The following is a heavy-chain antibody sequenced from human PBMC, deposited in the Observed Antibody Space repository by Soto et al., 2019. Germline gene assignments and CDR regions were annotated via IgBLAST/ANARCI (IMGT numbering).Heavy chain of an antibody. CDR2: IWYDGSNK. J-gene: IGHJ4*02. V-gene: IGHV3-33*01. CDR3: ARPTIAAAGPPDY. D-gene: IGHD6-13*01. Sequence: LVGSLRLSCAASGFTFSSYGMHWVRQAPGKGLEWVAVIWYDGSNKYYADSVKGRFTISRDNSKNTLYLQMNSLRAEDTAVYYCARPTIAAAGPPDYWGQGTLVTVSS. CDR1: GFTFSSYG.